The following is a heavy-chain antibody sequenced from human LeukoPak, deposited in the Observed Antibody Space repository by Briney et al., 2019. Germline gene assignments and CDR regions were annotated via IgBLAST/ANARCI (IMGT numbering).Heavy chain of an antibody. V-gene: IGHV3-30*18. J-gene: IGHJ4*02. CDR2: ISYDGSNK. CDR3: AKDSKTTVTDY. CDR1: GFTFSSYG. Sequence: GGSLRLSWAASGFTFSSYGMHWVRQAPGKGLEWVAVISYDGSNKYYADSVKGRFTISRDNSKNTLYLQMNSLRAEDTAVYYCAKDSKTTVTDYWGQGTLVTVSS. D-gene: IGHD4-17*01.